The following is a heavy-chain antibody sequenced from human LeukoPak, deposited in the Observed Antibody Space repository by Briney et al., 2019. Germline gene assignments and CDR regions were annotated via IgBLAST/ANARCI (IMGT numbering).Heavy chain of an antibody. CDR3: AKDLLGGINWFDP. CDR2: IRYDGSNK. V-gene: IGHV3-30*02. J-gene: IGHJ5*02. CDR1: GFTFSSYG. Sequence: GRSLRLSCAASGFTFSSYGMHWVRQAPGKGLEWVAFIRYDGSNKYYADSVKGRFTISRDNSKNTLYLQMNSLRAEDTAVYYCAKDLLGGINWFDPWGQGTLVTVSS. D-gene: IGHD3-10*01.